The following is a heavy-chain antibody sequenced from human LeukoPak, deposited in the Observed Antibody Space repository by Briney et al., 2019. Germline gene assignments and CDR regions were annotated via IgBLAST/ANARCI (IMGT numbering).Heavy chain of an antibody. CDR2: ISDGGST. CDR3: AKGISSWHDAFHI. V-gene: IGHV3-23*01. CDR1: GLTFSSYA. D-gene: IGHD3-3*02. J-gene: IGHJ3*02. Sequence: GGSLRLSCEASGLTFSSYAMSWVRQAPGKGLEVGSGISDGGSTYYADSVKGRFTISRDISKNMLYLQMNSLRAEDTALYYCAKGISSWHDAFHIWGQGTMVTVSS.